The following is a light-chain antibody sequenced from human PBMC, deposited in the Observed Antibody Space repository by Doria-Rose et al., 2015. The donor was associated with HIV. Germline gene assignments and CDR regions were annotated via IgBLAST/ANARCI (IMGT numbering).Light chain of an antibody. Sequence: EIVMTQSPGTLSLSPGERATLSCRASQRVKSSYLAWYQQKPCQAPRLLIYDASTRATGTPDRFSGSGSGTDFTLTISRLEPEDVAVYYCQQYGTSRGTFGQGTRLEIK. CDR3: QQYGTSRGT. CDR2: DAS. V-gene: IGKV3-20*01. CDR1: QRVKSSY. J-gene: IGKJ5*01.